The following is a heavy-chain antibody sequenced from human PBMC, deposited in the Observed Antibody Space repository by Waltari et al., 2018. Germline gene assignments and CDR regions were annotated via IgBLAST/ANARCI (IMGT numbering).Heavy chain of an antibody. CDR2: IYSGGDT. CDR1: GFTVSSNF. V-gene: IGHV3-53*01. Sequence: EVQLVESGGGLIQPGGSLSLSCAASGFTVSSNFMTWVRQAPGKGLEYVSVIYSGGDTYYAASVKGRFTISRDNSKNTLYLQMNSLRAEDTAVYFCAGRTGDYFDYWGQGTLVTVSS. CDR3: AGRTGDYFDY. J-gene: IGHJ4*02.